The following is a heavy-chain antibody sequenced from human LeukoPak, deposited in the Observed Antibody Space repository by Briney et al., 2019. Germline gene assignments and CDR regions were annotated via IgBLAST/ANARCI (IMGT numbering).Heavy chain of an antibody. J-gene: IGHJ6*02. D-gene: IGHD6-19*01. Sequence: PSETLSLTCAVYGGSFSGYYWSWIRQPPGKGLEWIGEINHSGSTNYNPSLKSRVTISVDTSKNQFSLKLSSVTAADTAVYYCASSVDYYYYGMDVWGQGTTVTVSS. CDR2: INHSGST. CDR3: ASSVDYYYYGMDV. CDR1: GGSFSGYY. V-gene: IGHV4-34*01.